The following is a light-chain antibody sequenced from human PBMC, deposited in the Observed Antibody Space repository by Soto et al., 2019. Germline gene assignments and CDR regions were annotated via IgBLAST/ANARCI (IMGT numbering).Light chain of an antibody. Sequence: QSVLTQPPSASGSLGQSGAISCTGTSSDVGATEYVSWYQHHSGKAPKLLLYEVNKRPSGVPDRFSGPQSGNTASLTVAVIQADDEADYYCISHAATSNVLGTGTKLTVL. J-gene: IGLJ1*01. CDR3: ISHAATSNV. CDR2: EVN. V-gene: IGLV2-8*01. CDR1: SSDVGATEY.